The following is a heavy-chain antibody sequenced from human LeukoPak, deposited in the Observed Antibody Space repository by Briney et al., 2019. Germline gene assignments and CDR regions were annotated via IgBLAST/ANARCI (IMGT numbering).Heavy chain of an antibody. CDR1: GFTFSTYG. V-gene: IGHV3-33*01. Sequence: GRSLRLSCAASGFTFSTYGMHWVRQAPGKGLEWLTDIWYDGSNKYYADSVKGRFTISRDNSKNTLYLQMNSLRAEDTAVYYCARDDSSSWYLSIDYWGQGTLVTVSS. D-gene: IGHD6-13*01. J-gene: IGHJ4*02. CDR3: ARDDSSSWYLSIDY. CDR2: IWYDGSNK.